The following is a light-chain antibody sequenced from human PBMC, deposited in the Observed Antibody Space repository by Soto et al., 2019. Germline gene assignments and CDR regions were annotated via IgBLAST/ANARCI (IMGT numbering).Light chain of an antibody. J-gene: IGLJ2*01. CDR1: SSDIGAGYR. V-gene: IGLV1-40*01. Sequence: QSVLTQPPSVSGAPGERVTISCTGSSSDIGAGYRVRWYQQVPGTAPKLLIYDNTNRPSGVSVRFSGSKSGTSASLAISGLQAEDEADYYCQSFDKYLSAFGFGGGTKLTVL. CDR3: QSFDKYLSAFG. CDR2: DNT.